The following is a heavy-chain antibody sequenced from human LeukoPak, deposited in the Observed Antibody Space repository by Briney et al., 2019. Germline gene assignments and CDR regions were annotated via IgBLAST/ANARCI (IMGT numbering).Heavy chain of an antibody. CDR1: GYSISSGYY. CDR3: ARGAEYYAIWRGYAGYSDY. CDR2: ISHRGST. V-gene: IGHV4-38-2*02. Sequence: SETLSLTCTVSGYSISSGYYWSWIRQPPGKGLEWVGSISHRGSTYYNPSLRSRITISLDRSKQKFSLKLTSVTAADTAVYFCARGAEYYAIWRGYAGYSDYWGQGTLVTVSS. D-gene: IGHD3-3*01. J-gene: IGHJ4*02.